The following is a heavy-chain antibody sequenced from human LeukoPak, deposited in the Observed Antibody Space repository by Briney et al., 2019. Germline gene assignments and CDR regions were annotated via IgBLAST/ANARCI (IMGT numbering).Heavy chain of an antibody. CDR2: INSDGSST. V-gene: IGHV3-74*01. D-gene: IGHD3-22*01. CDR1: GFTFSSYW. CDR3: AREYYYDSSGYFSSGFDP. J-gene: IGHJ5*02. Sequence: GGSLGLSCAASGFTFSSYWMHWVRQAPGKGLVWVSRINSDGSSTSYADSVKGRFTISRDNAKNTLYLQMNSLRAEDTAVYYCAREYYYDSSGYFSSGFDPWGQGTLVTVSS.